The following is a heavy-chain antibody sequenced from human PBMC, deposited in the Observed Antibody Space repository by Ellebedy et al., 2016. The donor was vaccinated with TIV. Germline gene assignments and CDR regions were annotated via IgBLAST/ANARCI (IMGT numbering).Heavy chain of an antibody. D-gene: IGHD1-26*01. CDR3: ARDFELQFGGGMDV. J-gene: IGHJ6*02. V-gene: IGHV3-21*01. Sequence: GESLKISCAASGFTFSSYSMNWVRQAPGKGLEWVSSISSSSSYIYYADSVKGRFTISRDNAKNSLYLQMNSLRAEDTAVYYCARDFELQFGGGMDVWGQGTTVTVSS. CDR1: GFTFSSYS. CDR2: ISSSSSYI.